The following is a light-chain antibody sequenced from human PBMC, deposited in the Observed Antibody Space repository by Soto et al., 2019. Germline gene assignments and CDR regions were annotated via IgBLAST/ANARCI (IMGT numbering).Light chain of an antibody. Sequence: EIVMTQSPATLSVSPGERATLSCRASQSVSSNLAWYQQKPGQAPRLLISGASTRATGIPARFSGSGSGTEFTLTISSLQSEDFAVYYCQKYNYWPYTFGQWTKVDIK. CDR2: GAS. V-gene: IGKV3-15*01. CDR1: QSVSSN. J-gene: IGKJ2*01. CDR3: QKYNYWPYT.